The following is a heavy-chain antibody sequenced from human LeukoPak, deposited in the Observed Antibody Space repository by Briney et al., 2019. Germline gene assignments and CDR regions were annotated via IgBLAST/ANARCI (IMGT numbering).Heavy chain of an antibody. CDR2: IRSKAYGGTT. Sequence: GGSLRLSCTASGFTFGDYAMSWVRQAPGKGLEWVGFIRSKAYGGTTEYAASVKGRFTISRDDSKSIAYLQTNSLKTEDTAVYYCTRPSYGDYTFDYWGQGTLVTVSS. J-gene: IGHJ4*02. CDR1: GFTFGDYA. D-gene: IGHD4-17*01. CDR3: TRPSYGDYTFDY. V-gene: IGHV3-49*04.